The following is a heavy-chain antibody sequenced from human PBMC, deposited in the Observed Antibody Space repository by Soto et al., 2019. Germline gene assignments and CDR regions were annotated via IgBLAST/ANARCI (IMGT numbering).Heavy chain of an antibody. CDR2: TRNKANSYTT. CDR1: GFTFSDHY. V-gene: IGHV3-72*01. Sequence: EMQLVESGGGLVQPGGSLILSCAASGFTFSDHYMDWVRQAPGNGLEWVGRTRNKANSYTTEYAASVKGRFIISRDDTNHSLYLKSNSLNAEDTGVYCCARDSGGYYQFRYFDLWVRGTLVTVSS. D-gene: IGHD3-22*01. J-gene: IGHJ2*01. CDR3: ARDSGGYYQFRYFDL.